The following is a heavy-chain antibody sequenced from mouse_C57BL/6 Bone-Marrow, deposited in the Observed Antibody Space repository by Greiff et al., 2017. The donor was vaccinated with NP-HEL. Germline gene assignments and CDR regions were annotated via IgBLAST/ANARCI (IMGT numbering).Heavy chain of an antibody. V-gene: IGHV7-3*01. J-gene: IGHJ3*01. CDR1: GFTFTDYY. CDR3: ARYIRWFRTLAY. CDR2: IRNKANGYTT. Sequence: EVKLVESGGGLVQPGGSLSLSCAASGFTFTDYYMSWVRQPPGKALEWLGFIRNKANGYTTEYSASVKGRFTISRDNSQSILYLQINALRAEDSATYYCARYIRWFRTLAYWGQGTLVTVSA. D-gene: IGHD1-1*01.